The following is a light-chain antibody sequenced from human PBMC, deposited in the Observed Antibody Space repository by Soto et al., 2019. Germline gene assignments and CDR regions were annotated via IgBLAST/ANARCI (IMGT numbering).Light chain of an antibody. CDR3: LLSYSGTLVV. V-gene: IGLV7-46*01. J-gene: IGLJ2*01. CDR2: DTS. CDR1: TGAVTSGHY. Sequence: QSVVTQEPSLTVSPGGTVTLTCGSSTGAVTSGHYPYWFQQKPGQAPRTLISDTSNKHSWTPARFSGSLLGGKAALTLSGAQPEDEAEYYCLLSYSGTLVVFGGGTQLTVL.